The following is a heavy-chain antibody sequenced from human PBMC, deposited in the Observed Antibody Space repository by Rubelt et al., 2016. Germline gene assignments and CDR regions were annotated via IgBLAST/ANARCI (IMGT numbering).Heavy chain of an antibody. V-gene: IGHV3-20*03. CDR2: NGGST. J-gene: IGHJ3*01. Sequence: NGGSTGYADSVKGRFTISRDNAKNSLYLQMNSLRAEDTALYYCAKDHSGWFTGAFDFWGHGTTVTVSS. CDR3: AKDHSGWFTGAFDF. D-gene: IGHD6-19*01.